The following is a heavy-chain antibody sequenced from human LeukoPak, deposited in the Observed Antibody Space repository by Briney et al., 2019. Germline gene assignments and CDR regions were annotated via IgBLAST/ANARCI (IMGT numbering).Heavy chain of an antibody. V-gene: IGHV3-11*01. CDR2: ISSSGSTI. CDR3: ARGFVDYYDSSGYYRTPKTYYFDD. J-gene: IGHJ4*02. CDR1: GFTFSDYY. Sequence: GGSLRLPCAASGFTFSDYYMSWIRQAPGKGLEWVSYISSSGSTIYYAGSVKGRFPISRDNAKNSLYLQMNSLRAEDTAVYYCARGFVDYYDSSGYYRTPKTYYFDDWGQGTLVTVSS. D-gene: IGHD3-22*01.